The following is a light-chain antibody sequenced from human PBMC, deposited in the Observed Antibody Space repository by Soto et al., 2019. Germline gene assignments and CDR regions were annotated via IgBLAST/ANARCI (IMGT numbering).Light chain of an antibody. CDR3: QHYSTYVWT. CDR1: QSISHW. V-gene: IGKV1-5*03. J-gene: IGKJ1*01. Sequence: DIQMTQSPSTLSASVGDRVTITCRASQSISHWLAWYQQKPGQAPKVLIYKASVLENGVSSRFSGSGFGTEFTLTISYRQPDDSVIYFCQHYSTYVWTFGQGTRVDIK. CDR2: KAS.